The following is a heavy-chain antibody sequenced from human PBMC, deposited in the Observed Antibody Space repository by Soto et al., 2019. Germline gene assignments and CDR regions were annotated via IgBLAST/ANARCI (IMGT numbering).Heavy chain of an antibody. CDR2: SYYTGST. Sequence: QLQLQESGPGLVKPSETLSLTCTVSGGSITSSSYYWGWIRQPPGKGLEWIGSSYYTGSTYYNPSLKSRVTISVDTSKNQFSLKLRSVTAADTAVYYCMLGSGWKDFDYWGQGTLVTVSS. CDR3: MLGSGWKDFDY. V-gene: IGHV4-39*01. D-gene: IGHD3-22*01. CDR1: GGSITSSSYY. J-gene: IGHJ4*02.